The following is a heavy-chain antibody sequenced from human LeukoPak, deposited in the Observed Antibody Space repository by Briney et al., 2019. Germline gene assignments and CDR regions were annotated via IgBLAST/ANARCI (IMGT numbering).Heavy chain of an antibody. D-gene: IGHD1-26*01. CDR2: ISSSSSYI. V-gene: IGHV3-21*01. CDR3: ARVIHWGYEWELPYYFDY. CDR1: GFTFSSYS. J-gene: IGHJ4*02. Sequence: GGSLRLSCAASGFTFSSYSMNWVRQAPGKGLEWVSSISSSSSYIYYADSVKGRFTISRDNAKNSLYLQMNSLRAEDTAVYYCARVIHWGYEWELPYYFDYWGQETLVTVSS.